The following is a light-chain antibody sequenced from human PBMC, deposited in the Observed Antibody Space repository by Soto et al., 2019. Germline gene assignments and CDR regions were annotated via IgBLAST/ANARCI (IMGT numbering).Light chain of an antibody. CDR1: QSVSSY. CDR3: QRRSNWCYA. Sequence: EIVLTQSPATLSLSPGERATLSCRASQSVSSYLAWYQQKPGQAPRRLIYDASNRATGIPARFSGSGSGTVFPLTISSLGPEDFAVYYCQRRSNWCYASGQGTKLEIK. CDR2: DAS. J-gene: IGKJ2*01. V-gene: IGKV3-11*01.